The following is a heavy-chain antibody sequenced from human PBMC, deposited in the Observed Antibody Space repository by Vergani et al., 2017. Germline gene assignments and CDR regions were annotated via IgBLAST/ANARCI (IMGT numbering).Heavy chain of an antibody. CDR2: ISAYNGNT. J-gene: IGHJ4*02. Sequence: QVQLVQSGAEVKKPGASVKVSCKASGYTFSTYGISWVRQAPGQGLEWMGWISAYNGNTNYPEKFQGRLTMTTDTSTRTAYMELRSLRSDDTAVYYCTXGWYYDSIAYWAYWGQGTLVTVSS. D-gene: IGHD3-22*01. CDR3: TXGWYYDSIAYWAY. CDR1: GYTFSTYG. V-gene: IGHV1-18*01.